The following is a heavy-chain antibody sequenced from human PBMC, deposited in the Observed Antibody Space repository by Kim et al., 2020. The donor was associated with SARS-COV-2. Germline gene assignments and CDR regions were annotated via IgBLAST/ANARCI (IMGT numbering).Heavy chain of an antibody. Sequence: SETLSLTCTVSGGSTSSSSHYWGWIRQPPGKGLEWIGSIYYSGSTYYNPSLKSRVTISVDTSKNQFSLKLSSVTAADTAVYYCALRVRNYNYGMDVWGQG. CDR1: GGSTSSSSHY. CDR2: IYYSGST. V-gene: IGHV4-39*07. CDR3: ALRVRNYNYGMDV. J-gene: IGHJ6*02.